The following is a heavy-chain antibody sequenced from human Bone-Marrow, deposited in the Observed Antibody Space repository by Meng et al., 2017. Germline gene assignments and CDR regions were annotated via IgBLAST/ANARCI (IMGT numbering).Heavy chain of an antibody. J-gene: IGHJ4*02. CDR1: GGSISSYY. CDR2: IYYSGST. CDR3: ARGQQHCSSTSCYGPGFDY. Sequence: GSLRLSCTVSGGSISSYYWSWIRQPPGKGLEWIGYIYYSGSTNYNPSLKSRVTISVDTSKNQFSLKLSSVTAADTAVYYCARGQQHCSSTSCYGPGFDYWGQGTLVTGSS. V-gene: IGHV4-59*01. D-gene: IGHD2-2*01.